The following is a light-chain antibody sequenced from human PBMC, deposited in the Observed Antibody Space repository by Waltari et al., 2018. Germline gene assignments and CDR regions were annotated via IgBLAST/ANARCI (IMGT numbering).Light chain of an antibody. J-gene: IGLJ1*01. CDR1: NSDVGSYNF. CDR3: SSYTTSRTYV. Sequence: QSALTQPASVSGSPGQSITISCTGTNSDVGSYNFVSWYQQHPGEAPKLMIFEVTNRPSWVSNRFSGSKSGNTASLIISGLQGEDEADYYCSSYTTSRTYVFGTGTKVTVL. V-gene: IGLV2-14*01. CDR2: EVT.